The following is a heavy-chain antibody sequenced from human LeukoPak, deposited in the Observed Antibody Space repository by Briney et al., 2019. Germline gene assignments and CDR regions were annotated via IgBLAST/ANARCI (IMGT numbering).Heavy chain of an antibody. CDR2: ISAYYGNT. D-gene: IGHD2-21*01. V-gene: IGHV1-18*01. CDR1: GYTFTSYG. CDR3: ARDASGYGPLAYCGGEINCYLSFPYY. J-gene: IGHJ4*02. Sequence: ASVKVSCKASGYTFTSYGISWVRQAPGQGLEWMGWISAYYGNTNYAQKLQGRGTMTTDTSTSRAYMELRSLSYDDTAVYYCARDASGYGPLAYCGGEINCYLSFPYYWGQGTLVTVSS.